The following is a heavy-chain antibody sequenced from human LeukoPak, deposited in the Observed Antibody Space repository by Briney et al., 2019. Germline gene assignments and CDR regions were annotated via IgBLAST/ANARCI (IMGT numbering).Heavy chain of an antibody. CDR3: ARGDYYDSSGYGGYYYYYMDV. CDR1: GYTFTGYY. Sequence: ASVKVSCKASGYTFTGYYMHWVRQAPGQGLEWMGWINPNSGGTNYAQKFQGRVTMTRDTSISTAYMELSSLRSEDTAVYYCARGDYYDSSGYGGYYYYYMDVWGKGTTVTVSS. V-gene: IGHV1-2*02. J-gene: IGHJ6*03. CDR2: INPNSGGT. D-gene: IGHD3-22*01.